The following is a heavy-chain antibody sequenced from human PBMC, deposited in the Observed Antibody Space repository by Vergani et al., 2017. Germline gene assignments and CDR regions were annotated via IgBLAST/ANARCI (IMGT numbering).Heavy chain of an antibody. CDR2: INHSGST. CDR1: GGSFSGYY. D-gene: IGHD3-22*01. J-gene: IGHJ4*02. V-gene: IGHV4-34*01. Sequence: QVQLQQWGAGLLKPSETLSLTCAVYGGSFSGYYWSWIRQPPGKGLEWIGEINHSGSTNYNPSLKSRVTISVDTSKNQFPLKLSSVTAADTAVYYCARDYYYDSSGYSNWGQGTLVTVSS. CDR3: ARDYYYDSSGYSN.